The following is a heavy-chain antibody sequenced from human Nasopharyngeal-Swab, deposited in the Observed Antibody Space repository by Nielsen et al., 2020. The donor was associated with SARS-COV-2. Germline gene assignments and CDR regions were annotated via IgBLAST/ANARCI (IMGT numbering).Heavy chain of an antibody. Sequence: GESLKISCQGSGYSFSTYWIAWVRQMPGKGLEWMGIIYPGDSDTRYSPPFQGQVTISADKSISTAYLQWGSLEASDTALYYCARGAAAGASRYYYYGMDVWGQGTTVTVSS. V-gene: IGHV5-51*01. CDR1: GYSFSTYW. CDR3: ARGAAAGASRYYYYGMDV. CDR2: IYPGDSDT. J-gene: IGHJ6*02. D-gene: IGHD6-13*01.